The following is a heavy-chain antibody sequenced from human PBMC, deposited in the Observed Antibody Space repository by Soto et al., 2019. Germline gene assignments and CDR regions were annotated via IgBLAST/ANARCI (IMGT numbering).Heavy chain of an antibody. CDR1: GGSISSSSYW. Sequence: SETLSLTCTVSGGSISSSSYWWCWIRQSPSMGLDWIGSAYSSGSTYYSPSLKSRVTISLDTSKNQFSLKMTSVTAADTAVYFFANGVGPRNGIDYWGQGTLVTGSA. J-gene: IGHJ4*02. D-gene: IGHD3-3*01. CDR3: ANGVGPRNGIDY. V-gene: IGHV4-39*01. CDR2: AYSSGST.